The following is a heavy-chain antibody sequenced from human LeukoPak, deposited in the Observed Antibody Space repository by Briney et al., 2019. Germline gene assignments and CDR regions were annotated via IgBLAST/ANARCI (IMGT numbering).Heavy chain of an antibody. CDR3: ARDLGQYYDTSDNWFDP. CDR2: ISYDGSLK. CDR1: RFTFSSHA. V-gene: IGHV3-30*04. Sequence: GRSLRLSCAPSRFTFSSHAMHWVRQAPGKGLEWVALISYDGSLKYYADSVKGRFTIPRDNAKNTLNLQMNSLRAEDTAVYYCARDLGQYYDTSDNWFDPWGQGTLVTVSS. J-gene: IGHJ5*02. D-gene: IGHD3-22*01.